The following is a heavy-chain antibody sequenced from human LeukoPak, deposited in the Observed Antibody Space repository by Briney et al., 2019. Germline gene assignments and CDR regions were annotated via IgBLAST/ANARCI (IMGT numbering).Heavy chain of an antibody. CDR3: ARSVRAAAAGRPLDY. CDR1: GFTFSSYW. J-gene: IGHJ4*02. D-gene: IGHD6-13*01. V-gene: IGHV3-30-3*01. Sequence: GGSLRLSCAASGFTFSSYWMSWVRQAPGKGLEWVAVISYDGSNKYYADSVKGRFTISRDNSKNTLYLQMNSLRAEDTAVYYCARSVRAAAAGRPLDYWGQGTLVTVSS. CDR2: ISYDGSNK.